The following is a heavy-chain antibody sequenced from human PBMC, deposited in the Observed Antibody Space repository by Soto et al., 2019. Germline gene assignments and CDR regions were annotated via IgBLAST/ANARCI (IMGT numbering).Heavy chain of an antibody. J-gene: IGHJ6*02. CDR2: ISSSSGSTI. CDR1: GFTFSSYS. CDR3: ARDSLYSSSSYYYYGMDV. D-gene: IGHD6-13*01. V-gene: IGHV3-48*04. Sequence: AGSLRLSCAASGFTFSSYSMNWVRQAPGKGLEWVSYISSSSGSTIYYADSVKGRFTISRDNAKNSLYLQMNSLRAEDTAVYYCARDSLYSSSSYYYYGMDVWGQGTTVTVSS.